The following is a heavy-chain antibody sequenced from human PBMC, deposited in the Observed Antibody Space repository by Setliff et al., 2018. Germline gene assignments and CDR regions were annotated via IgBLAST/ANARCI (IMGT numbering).Heavy chain of an antibody. CDR2: IFYSGDT. J-gene: IGHJ6*03. CDR3: ATVVRGGTSRTSYYYYYMDV. D-gene: IGHD1-26*01. CDR1: GGSVRSHY. Sequence: SETLSLTCTVSGGSVRSHYWSWIRHSPGKGLEWIGFIFYSGDTKSNPSLKSRVTMSVDTPKNQFSLQLSSLRSDDTGVYYCATVVRGGTSRTSYYYYYMDVWGKGTTVTVSS. V-gene: IGHV4-59*02.